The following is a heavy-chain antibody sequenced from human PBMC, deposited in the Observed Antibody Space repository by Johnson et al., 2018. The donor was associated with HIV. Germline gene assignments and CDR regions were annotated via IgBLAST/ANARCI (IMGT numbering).Heavy chain of an antibody. D-gene: IGHD4/OR15-4a*01. CDR3: YCTDHSGAVSESKGTLDD. CDR2: ISFDGNPK. CDR1: GLSFSNFG. V-gene: IGHV3-30*03. J-gene: IGHJ3*01. Sequence: QMLLVESGGGVVQPGKSLTLSCVGSGLSFSNFGIHWVRQAPGKGPEWVAVISFDGNPKKYADSVKGRFTISRDNSKNTRYLQMTSLRHDDTAGYSCYCTDHSGAVSESKGTLDDWGQGTMVTVSS.